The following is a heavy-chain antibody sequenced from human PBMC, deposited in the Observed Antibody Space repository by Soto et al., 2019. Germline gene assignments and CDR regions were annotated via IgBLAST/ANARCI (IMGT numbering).Heavy chain of an antibody. D-gene: IGHD2-15*01. Sequence: GGSLRISCAASGFTFSSYAMSWVRQAPGKGLEWVPGISDSGGTTYYADPVRGRFTITRANSKNTLYLQMNSLRAEDMALYYCALFTRYCSGGSFFYWGQGTQFTVSS. CDR3: ALFTRYCSGGSFFY. CDR1: GFTFSSYA. CDR2: ISDSGGTT. J-gene: IGHJ4*02. V-gene: IGHV3-23*01.